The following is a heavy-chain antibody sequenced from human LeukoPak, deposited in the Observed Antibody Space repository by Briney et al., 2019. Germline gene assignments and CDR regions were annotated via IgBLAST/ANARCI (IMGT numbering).Heavy chain of an antibody. CDR3: ARGPYSSNWYYFDY. D-gene: IGHD6-13*01. J-gene: IGHJ4*02. Sequence: HAASVKVSCKASGYTFTSYDINWVRQATGQGLEWMGWMNPNSGNTGYAQKFQGRVTMTRNTSISTAYMELSSLRSEDTAVYYCARGPYSSNWYYFDYWGQGTLVTVSS. CDR1: GYTFTSYD. V-gene: IGHV1-8*01. CDR2: MNPNSGNT.